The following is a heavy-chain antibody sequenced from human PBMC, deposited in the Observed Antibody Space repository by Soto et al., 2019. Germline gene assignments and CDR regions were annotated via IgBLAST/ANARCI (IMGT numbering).Heavy chain of an antibody. J-gene: IGHJ6*02. CDR3: ARASTTVEGNYYYYYGMDV. D-gene: IGHD4-17*01. V-gene: IGHV3-30-3*01. Sequence: PGGSLRLSCAASGFTFSSYAMHWVRQAPSKGLEWVAVISYDGSNKYYADSVKGRFTISRDNSKNTLYLQMNSLRAEDTAVYYCARASTTVEGNYYYYYGMDVWGQGTTVTVSS. CDR2: ISYDGSNK. CDR1: GFTFSSYA.